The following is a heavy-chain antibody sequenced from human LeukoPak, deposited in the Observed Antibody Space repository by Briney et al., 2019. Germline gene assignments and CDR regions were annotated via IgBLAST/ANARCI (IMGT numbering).Heavy chain of an antibody. J-gene: IGHJ4*02. CDR1: GYTFTSYG. Sequence: ASVKVSCKASGYTFTSYGISWVRQAPGQGLEWMGWISAYNGNTNYAQKLQGRVTMTTDTSTSTAYMELRSLRSDDTAVYYCARNPTLRGFGELLPDYWGQGTLVTVSS. CDR2: ISAYNGNT. V-gene: IGHV1-18*01. CDR3: ARNPTLRGFGELLPDY. D-gene: IGHD3-10*01.